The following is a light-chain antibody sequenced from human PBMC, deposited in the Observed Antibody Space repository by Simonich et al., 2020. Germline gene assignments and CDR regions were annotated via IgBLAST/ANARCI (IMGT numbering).Light chain of an antibody. CDR3: QQFNSYPLT. Sequence: EIVMPQSPATLSVSPGERATLSCRASQSVSSNLAWYQQKPGQAPRLLIYGASTRATGIPARFSGSGSGTEFTLTISSLQSEDFAVYYCQQFNSYPLTFGGGTKVEIK. J-gene: IGKJ4*01. CDR2: GAS. CDR1: QSVSSN. V-gene: IGKV3-15*01.